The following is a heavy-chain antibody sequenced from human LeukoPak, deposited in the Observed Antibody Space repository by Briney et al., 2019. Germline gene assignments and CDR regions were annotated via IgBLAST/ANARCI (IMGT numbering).Heavy chain of an antibody. D-gene: IGHD3-10*01. Sequence: SETLSLTCTVSGGSISSYYWSWIRQPAGKGLEWIGRIYTSGSTNYNPSLKSRVTMSVDTSKNQFSLKLSSVTAADTAVYYCAREGVTRAVGDMGYYDYMDVWGKGTTVTVSS. V-gene: IGHV4-4*07. CDR2: IYTSGST. CDR1: GGSISSYY. J-gene: IGHJ6*03. CDR3: AREGVTRAVGDMGYYDYMDV.